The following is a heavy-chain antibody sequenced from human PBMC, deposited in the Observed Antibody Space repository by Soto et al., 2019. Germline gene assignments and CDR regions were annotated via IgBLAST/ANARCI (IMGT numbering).Heavy chain of an antibody. V-gene: IGHV4-59*01. D-gene: IGHD3-3*01. CDR3: ARVGYDFWSGYDDYFDY. Sequence: PSETLSLTCTVSGGSISSYYWSWIRQPPGKGLEWIGYIYYSGSTNYNPSPKSRVTISVDTSKNQFSLKLSSVTAADTAVYYCARVGYDFWSGYDDYFDYWGQGTLVTVS. CDR1: GGSISSYY. J-gene: IGHJ4*02. CDR2: IYYSGST.